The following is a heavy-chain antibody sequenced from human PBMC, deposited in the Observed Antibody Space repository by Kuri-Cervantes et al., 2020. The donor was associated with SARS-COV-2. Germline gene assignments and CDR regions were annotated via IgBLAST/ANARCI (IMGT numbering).Heavy chain of an antibody. J-gene: IGHJ6*02. CDR2: INPSGGGT. D-gene: IGHD4-17*01. CDR1: GYTFTTYY. V-gene: IGHV1-46*01. Sequence: ASVKVSCKASGYTFTTYYIHWVRQAPGQGLEWMGIINPSGGGTSYAQKFQGRVAVTRDTPTSTVYMEPSSLRSEDTAVYYCARDPTTVTTGIGMDVWGQGTTVTVSS. CDR3: ARDPTTVTTGIGMDV.